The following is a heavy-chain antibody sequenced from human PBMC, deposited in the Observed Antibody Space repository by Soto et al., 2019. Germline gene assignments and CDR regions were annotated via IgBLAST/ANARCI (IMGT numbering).Heavy chain of an antibody. CDR3: ARYIRGPTVFYFDF. J-gene: IGHJ4*02. V-gene: IGHV3-23*01. D-gene: IGHD3-3*02. Sequence: SGGSLRLSCAASGFTFRSYAMTWVRQAPGKGLEWVSVISYNGDNTYYADSVKGRFTVSRDNSKDTVHLQMSSLRAEDTAMYYCARYIRGPTVFYFDFWGPGIVVTVSS. CDR2: ISYNGDNT. CDR1: GFTFRSYA.